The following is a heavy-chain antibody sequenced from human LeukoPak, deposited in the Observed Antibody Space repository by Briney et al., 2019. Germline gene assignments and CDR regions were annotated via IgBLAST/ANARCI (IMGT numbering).Heavy chain of an antibody. D-gene: IGHD1/OR15-1a*01. CDR2: IIPIFGTA. J-gene: IGHJ4*02. Sequence: ASVKVSCKASGGTFSSYAISWVRQAPGQGLEWMGGIIPIFGTANYAQKFQGRVTITADKSTSTAYMELSSLRSEDTAVYYCARSLGNIPYYFDCWGQGTLVTVSS. CDR1: GGTFSSYA. CDR3: ARSLGNIPYYFDC. V-gene: IGHV1-69*06.